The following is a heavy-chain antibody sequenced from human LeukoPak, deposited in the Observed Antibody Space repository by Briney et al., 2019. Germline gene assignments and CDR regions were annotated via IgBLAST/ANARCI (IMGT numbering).Heavy chain of an antibody. V-gene: IGHV3-23*01. Sequence: PGGSLRLSCAASGFTFSRYGMTWVRQAPGKGLEWVSTITSGGSTYYADSVKGRFTISRDNAKNSLYLQMDSLRAEDTAVYYCAELGITMIGGVWGKGTTVTISS. D-gene: IGHD3-10*02. J-gene: IGHJ6*04. CDR1: GFTFSRYG. CDR2: ITSGGST. CDR3: AELGITMIGGV.